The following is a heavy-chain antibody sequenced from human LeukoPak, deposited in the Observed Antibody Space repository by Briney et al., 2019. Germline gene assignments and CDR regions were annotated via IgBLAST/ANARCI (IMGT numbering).Heavy chain of an antibody. V-gene: IGHV4-4*07. CDR1: GGSLSSFY. CDR3: ARTFCSGGSCFPGYFDY. D-gene: IGHD2-15*01. Sequence: TSETLSLTCTVSGGSLSSFYWSWIRQPAGKGLEWVGHIYPSGSTNYNPSLKSRVTMSVDTSKNHFSLKLSSVTAADTAVYYCARTFCSGGSCFPGYFDYWGQGTLVTVSS. J-gene: IGHJ4*02. CDR2: IYPSGST.